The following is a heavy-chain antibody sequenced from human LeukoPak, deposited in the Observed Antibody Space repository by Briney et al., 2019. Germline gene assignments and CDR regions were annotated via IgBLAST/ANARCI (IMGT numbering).Heavy chain of an antibody. CDR3: ASQGHYYYYYYMDV. CDR1: GGSISSGSYY. J-gene: IGHJ6*03. CDR2: IYTSGST. V-gene: IGHV4-61*02. Sequence: PSETLSLTCTDSGGSISSGSYYGSWIRQPAGKGLEWIGRIYTSGSTNYNPSLKSRVTISVDTSKNQFSLKLSSVTAADTAVYYCASQGHYYYYYYMDVWGKGTTVTVSS.